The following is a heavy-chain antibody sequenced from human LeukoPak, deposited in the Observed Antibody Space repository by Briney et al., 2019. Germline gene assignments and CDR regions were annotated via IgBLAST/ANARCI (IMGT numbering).Heavy chain of an antibody. J-gene: IGHJ5*02. CDR1: GGSISSYY. CDR3: ARDTYNWNVDTFDP. D-gene: IGHD1-20*01. Sequence: SETLSLTCTVSGGSISSYYWSWIRQPPGKGLEWIGYIYYSGSTNYNPSLKSRVTISVDTSKNQFSLKLNSVTAAGTAVYYCARDTYNWNVDTFDPWGQGTLVTVSS. V-gene: IGHV4-59*12. CDR2: IYYSGST.